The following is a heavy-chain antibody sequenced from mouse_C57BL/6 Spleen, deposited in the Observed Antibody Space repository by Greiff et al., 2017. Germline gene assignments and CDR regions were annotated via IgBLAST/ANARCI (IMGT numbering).Heavy chain of an antibody. CDR3: ARSGDYGGGGAMDY. CDR1: GYTFTDYY. D-gene: IGHD2-4*01. Sequence: VQLQQSGPVLVKPGASVKMSCKASGYTFTDYYMNWVKQSHGKSLEWIGVINPYNGGTSYNQKFKGKATLTVDKSSSTAYMELNSLTSEDSAVYDGARSGDYGGGGAMDYWGQGTSVTVSS. CDR2: INPYNGGT. J-gene: IGHJ4*01. V-gene: IGHV1-19*01.